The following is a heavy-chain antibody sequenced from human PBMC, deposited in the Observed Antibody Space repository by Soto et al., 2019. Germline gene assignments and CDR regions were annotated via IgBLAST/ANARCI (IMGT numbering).Heavy chain of an antibody. CDR3: ARVSSKGYYYSGMDV. D-gene: IGHD6-19*01. J-gene: IGHJ6*02. CDR1: GGSISSGGYY. CDR2: IYYSGST. Sequence: SETLSLTCTVSGGSISSGGYYWSWIRQHPGKGLEWIVYIYYSGSTYYNPSLKSRVTISVDTSKNQFSLKLSSVTAAETAVYYRARVSSKGYYYSGMDVWGQGTTV. V-gene: IGHV4-31*03.